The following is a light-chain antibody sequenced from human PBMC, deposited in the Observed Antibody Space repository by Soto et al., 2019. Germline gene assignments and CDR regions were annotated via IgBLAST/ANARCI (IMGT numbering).Light chain of an antibody. J-gene: IGLJ3*02. CDR1: SSDVGGYNY. CDR3: SSYTSSSTPLV. Sequence: QSALTQPASVSGSPGQSLTISCTGTSSDVGGYNYVSWYQHHPGEAPKLMIYEVSNRPSGISDRFFGSKSGNTASLTISGLQAEDEADYYCSSYTSSSTPLVFGGGTKVTVL. CDR2: EVS. V-gene: IGLV2-14*01.